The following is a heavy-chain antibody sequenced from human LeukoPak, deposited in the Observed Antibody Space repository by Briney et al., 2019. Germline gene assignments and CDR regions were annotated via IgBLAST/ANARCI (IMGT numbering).Heavy chain of an antibody. CDR2: IYISGST. V-gene: IGHV4-4*07. Sequence: SETLSLTCTVSGGSISTYYWNWIRRPAGKGLEWIGRIYISGSTNYNPSLKSRVTMSVDTSKNQFSLRLSSVTAADTAVYYCARLHCTGGSCYSPLDNWFDPWGQGTLVTVSS. CDR1: GGSISTYY. CDR3: ARLHCTGGSCYSPLDNWFDP. D-gene: IGHD2-15*01. J-gene: IGHJ5*02.